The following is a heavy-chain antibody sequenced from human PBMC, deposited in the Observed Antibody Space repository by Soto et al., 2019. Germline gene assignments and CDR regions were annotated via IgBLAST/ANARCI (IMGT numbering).Heavy chain of an antibody. CDR1: GGSISNSSYY. V-gene: IGHV4-39*01. J-gene: IGHJ3*02. CDR3: ASQDAFDI. Sequence: QLQLQESGPGLVKPSETLSLTCTVSGGSISNSSYYWGWIRQPPGKGLEWIGSIYYSGSTYYNPSLKSRVTISVDTSKNQFSLKLSSVTAADTAVYYCASQDAFDIWGQGTMVTVSS. CDR2: IYYSGST.